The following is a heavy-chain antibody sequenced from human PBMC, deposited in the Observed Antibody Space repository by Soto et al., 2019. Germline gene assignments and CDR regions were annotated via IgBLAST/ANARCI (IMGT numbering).Heavy chain of an antibody. V-gene: IGHV4-59*12. CDR3: ARDPVASVGESGMDV. J-gene: IGHJ6*02. D-gene: IGHD4-17*01. Sequence: SETLSLTCTVSGGSISSYYWSWIRQPPGKGLEWIGYIYYSGSTNYNPSLKSRVTISVDTSKNQFSLKLSSVTAADTAVYYCARDPVASVGESGMDVWGQGTTVTVSS. CDR1: GGSISSYY. CDR2: IYYSGST.